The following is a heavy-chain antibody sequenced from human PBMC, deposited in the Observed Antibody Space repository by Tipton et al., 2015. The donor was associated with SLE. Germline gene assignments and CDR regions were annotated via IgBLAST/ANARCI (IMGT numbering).Heavy chain of an antibody. J-gene: IGHJ4*02. CDR3: AKDQRGYSYGTNFDY. V-gene: IGHV3-43*01. CDR1: GFTFDDYT. Sequence: GSLRLSCAASGFTFDDYTMHWVRQAPGKGLEWVSLISWDGGSTYYADSVKGRFTISRDNSKNSLYLQMNSLRTEDTALYYCAKDQRGYSYGTNFDYWGQGTLVTVSS. D-gene: IGHD5-18*01. CDR2: ISWDGGST.